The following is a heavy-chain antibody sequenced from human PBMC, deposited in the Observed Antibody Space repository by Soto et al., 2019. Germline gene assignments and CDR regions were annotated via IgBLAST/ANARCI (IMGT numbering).Heavy chain of an antibody. CDR3: ARGRYALGV. D-gene: IGHD3-9*01. V-gene: IGHV3-48*03. CDR2: ITSGGTVF. Sequence: GSLRLSCAASGFNVGDYEMNWVRQAPGKGLEWISMITSGGTVFYYADSVRGRFAISRDDTENPLHLQMNSLRVEDTAMYYCARGRYALGVWGQGTTVTVSS. J-gene: IGHJ6*02. CDR1: GFNVGDYE.